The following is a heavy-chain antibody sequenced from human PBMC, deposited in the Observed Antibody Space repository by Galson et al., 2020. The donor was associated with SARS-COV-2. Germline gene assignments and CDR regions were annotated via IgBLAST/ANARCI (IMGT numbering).Heavy chain of an antibody. J-gene: IGHJ4*02. CDR3: ARGTVVTRVDY. V-gene: IGHV4-34*01. D-gene: IGHD2-21*02. CDR1: GGSLTGYY. Sequence: SETLSLTCTVYGGSLTGYYWTWIRQPPGKGLELIGEIIESGDTNYNPSLKSRVTLSVNKSQNQFSLKLTSVTAADTAVYFCARGTVVTRVDYWGQVSLATVSS. CDR2: IIESGDT.